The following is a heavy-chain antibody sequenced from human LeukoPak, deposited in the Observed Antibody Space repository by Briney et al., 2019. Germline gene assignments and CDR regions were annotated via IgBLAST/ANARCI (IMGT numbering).Heavy chain of an antibody. CDR3: ARVLVPKIDVFDS. Sequence: GASVKVFCKASGYTFIDYYIHWVRQAPGHGPEWMGWMNPESGRTNYAEKFQGRVTLTRDSSISTAYMELSSLMSDDTAIYYCARVLVPKIDVFDSWGQGTLVTVSS. CDR2: MNPESGRT. J-gene: IGHJ4*02. CDR1: GYTFIDYY. D-gene: IGHD3-10*01. V-gene: IGHV1-2*02.